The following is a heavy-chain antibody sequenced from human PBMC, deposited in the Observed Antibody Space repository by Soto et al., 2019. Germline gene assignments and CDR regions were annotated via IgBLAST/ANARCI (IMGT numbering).Heavy chain of an antibody. V-gene: IGHV4-59*01. CDR2: IYYSGST. CDR3: ARGGDGYPDAFDI. D-gene: IGHD5-12*01. CDR1: GGSISSYY. Sequence: SDTLSLTCTVSGGSISSYYWSWIRQPPGKGLEWIGYIYYSGSTNYNPSLKSRVTISVDTSKNQFSLKLSSVTAADTAVYYCARGGDGYPDAFDIWGQGTMVTVS. J-gene: IGHJ3*02.